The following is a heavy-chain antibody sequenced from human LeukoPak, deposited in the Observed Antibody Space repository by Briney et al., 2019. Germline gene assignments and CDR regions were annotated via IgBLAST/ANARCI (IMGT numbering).Heavy chain of an antibody. V-gene: IGHV4-34*01. D-gene: IGHD3-16*01. CDR3: ARGRSYEYGDYDY. Sequence: SETLSLTCAVYGGAFSGYSWSWIRQPPGKGLEWIGEIDPNGTTNYNPSLRSRVIVSVDTSKNQFSLNLNSVTTADTALYYCARGRSYEYGDYDYWGQGTLVTVSS. CDR1: GGAFSGYS. CDR2: IDPNGTT. J-gene: IGHJ4*02.